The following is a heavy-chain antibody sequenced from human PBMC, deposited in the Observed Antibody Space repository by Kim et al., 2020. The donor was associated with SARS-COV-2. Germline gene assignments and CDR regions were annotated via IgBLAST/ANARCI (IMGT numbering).Heavy chain of an antibody. D-gene: IGHD3-10*01. V-gene: IGHV4-59*01. CDR3: ARGRGLLWFGEFPDY. Sequence: SETLSLTCTVSGGSISSYYWSWIRQPPGKGLEWIGYIYYSGSTNYNPSLKSRVTISVDTSKNQFSLKLSSVTAADTAVYYCARGRGLLWFGEFPDYWGPG. CDR2: IYYSGST. CDR1: GGSISSYY. J-gene: IGHJ4*02.